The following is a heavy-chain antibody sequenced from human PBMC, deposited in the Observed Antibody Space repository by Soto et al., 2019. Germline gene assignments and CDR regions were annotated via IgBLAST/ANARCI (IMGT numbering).Heavy chain of an antibody. J-gene: IGHJ4*02. CDR2: IKTRSYSYAT. Sequence: EVQLVESGGGLVQPGESVKLSCAASGFTFSGSAIHWVRQASGKGLEWVGRIKTRSYSYATPYSSSLIGRFTISRDDSKNTAYLAMNSLKAEDKAVYYCTILWDRGDGYNSPPYYLDYWGQGTLVTVSS. V-gene: IGHV3-73*02. CDR3: TILWDRGDGYNSPPYYLDY. CDR1: GFTFSGSA. D-gene: IGHD3-22*01.